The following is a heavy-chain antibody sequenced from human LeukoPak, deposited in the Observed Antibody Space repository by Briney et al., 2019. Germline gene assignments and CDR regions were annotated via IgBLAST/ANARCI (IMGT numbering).Heavy chain of an antibody. J-gene: IGHJ4*02. CDR3: ASFPFLEWSQDY. CDR2: IYSGGST. V-gene: IGHV3-53*01. CDR1: GFTVSSNY. Sequence: GGSLRLSCAASGFTVSSNYMSWVRQAPGKGLEWVSVIYSGGSTYYADSVKGRFTISRDNSKNTLYLQMNSLRAEDTAVYYCASFPFLEWSQDYWGQGTLVTVSS. D-gene: IGHD3-3*01.